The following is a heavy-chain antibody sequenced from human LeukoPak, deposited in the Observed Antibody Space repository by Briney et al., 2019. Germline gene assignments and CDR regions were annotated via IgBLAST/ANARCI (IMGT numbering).Heavy chain of an antibody. CDR3: VRGGYYYYMDV. D-gene: IGHD3-10*01. V-gene: IGHV5-51*01. CDR1: GYSFTSYW. Sequence: GESLEISCKGSGYSFTSYWNGWVRQMPGKGLEYMGIIYPGDSDTRYSPSFQGQVTISADKSISTAYLQWSSLKASDTAIYYCVRGGYYYYMDVWGKGTTVTVSS. J-gene: IGHJ6*03. CDR2: IYPGDSDT.